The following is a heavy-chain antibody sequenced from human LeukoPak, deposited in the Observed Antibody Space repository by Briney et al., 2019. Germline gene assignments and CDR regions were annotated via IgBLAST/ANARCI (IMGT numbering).Heavy chain of an antibody. CDR1: GFTFNNYA. CDR2: ISGSGSSS. D-gene: IGHD3-10*01. Sequence: PGGSLTLSCAASGFTFNNYAMTWVRRAPGMGLEWVSSISGSGSSSYYADSVKGRFTVSRDNSKNTLHLQMNSLRAEDTAVYYCAKDFLYNVGAYWGQGTLVAVSS. CDR3: AKDFLYNVGAY. J-gene: IGHJ4*02. V-gene: IGHV3-23*01.